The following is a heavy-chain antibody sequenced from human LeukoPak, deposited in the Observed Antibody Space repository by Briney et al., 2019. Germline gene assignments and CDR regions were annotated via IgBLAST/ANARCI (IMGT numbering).Heavy chain of an antibody. D-gene: IGHD5-18*01. V-gene: IGHV7-4-1*02. CDR1: GYTFTSYA. CDR2: INTNTGNP. J-gene: IGHJ4*02. Sequence: ASVKVSCKTSGYTFTSYAISWVRQAPGQGLEWMGWINTNTGNPTYAQGFAGRYVFSLDTSVSTADLQISGLKADDTAVYYCGRDPKLGIRGYTYGYIDSWGQGTLVIVSS. CDR3: GRDPKLGIRGYTYGYIDS.